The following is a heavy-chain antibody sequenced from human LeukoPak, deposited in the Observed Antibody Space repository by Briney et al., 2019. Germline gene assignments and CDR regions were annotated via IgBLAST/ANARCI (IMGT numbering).Heavy chain of an antibody. Sequence: SGTLSLTCAVYGGSFSGYYWSWIRQPPGKGLEWIGYIYYSGSTYYNPSLKSRVTISVDTSKNQFSLKLSSVTAADTAVYYCARAERYYDSSGHFDYWGQGTLVTVSS. J-gene: IGHJ4*02. CDR3: ARAERYYDSSGHFDY. V-gene: IGHV4-34*09. CDR2: IYYSGST. D-gene: IGHD3-22*01. CDR1: GGSFSGYY.